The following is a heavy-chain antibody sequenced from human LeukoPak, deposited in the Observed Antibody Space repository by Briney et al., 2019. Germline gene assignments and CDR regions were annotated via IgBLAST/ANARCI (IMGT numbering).Heavy chain of an antibody. CDR1: GFTFSSYS. D-gene: IGHD3-22*01. V-gene: IGHV3-48*01. J-gene: IGHJ4*02. Sequence: PGGSLRLSCAASGFTFSSYSMTWVRQAPGKGLEWVSYISSSSSTIYYADSVKGRFTISRDNAKNSLYLQMNSLRAEDTAVYYCARDGGYYDSSGYYLWGQGTLVTVSS. CDR2: ISSSSSTI. CDR3: ARDGGYYDSSGYYL.